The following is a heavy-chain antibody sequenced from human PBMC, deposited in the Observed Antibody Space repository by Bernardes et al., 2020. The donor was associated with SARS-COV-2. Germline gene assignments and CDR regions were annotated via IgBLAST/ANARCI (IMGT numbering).Heavy chain of an antibody. V-gene: IGHV3-23*01. CDR2: ISGSGAST. Sequence: GGSLRLSCAASGFTFSSYAMSWVRPAPGKGLEWVSAISGSGASTYYADSVEGRFTISRDNSKNTLYLQMNSLTAEGTAVYYCAKPLSFSDFGGIDYWGQGTLVTVSS. CDR3: AKPLSFSDFGGIDY. J-gene: IGHJ4*02. D-gene: IGHD3-16*01. CDR1: GFTFSSYA.